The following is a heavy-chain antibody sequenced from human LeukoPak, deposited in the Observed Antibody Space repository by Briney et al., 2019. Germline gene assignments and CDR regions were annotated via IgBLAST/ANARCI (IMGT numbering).Heavy chain of an antibody. CDR1: GSSFTSYW. CDR2: IYPGDSDT. CDR3: ARTVVAATAYWFDP. V-gene: IGHV5-51*01. D-gene: IGHD2-15*01. Sequence: GGSLQISCKGSGSSFTSYWIGWVRRVPGKGLEWMGIIYPGDSDTRYSPSFQGQVTISADKSISTAYLQWSSLKASDTAMYYCARTVVAATAYWFDPWGQGTLVTVSS. J-gene: IGHJ5*02.